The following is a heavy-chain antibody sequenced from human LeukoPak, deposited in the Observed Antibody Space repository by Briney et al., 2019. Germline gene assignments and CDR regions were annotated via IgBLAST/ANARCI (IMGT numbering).Heavy chain of an antibody. J-gene: IGHJ6*02. CDR3: TRDRTTVTTGYYGMDV. V-gene: IGHV1-2*02. Sequence: GASVKVSCKASGYTFTDYFLRWVRQAPGQGLEWLGWINPDNGGTNYAQKFQGRVTMTRDTSIITAYMELTRLRSDDTAMYYCTRDRTTVTTGYYGMDVWGQGTTLTVSS. CDR2: INPDNGGT. D-gene: IGHD4-17*01. CDR1: GYTFTDYF.